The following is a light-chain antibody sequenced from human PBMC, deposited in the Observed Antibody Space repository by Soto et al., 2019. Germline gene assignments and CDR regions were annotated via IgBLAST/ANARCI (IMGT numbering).Light chain of an antibody. V-gene: IGKV1-39*01. CDR1: QTISSY. Sequence: DLQMTPSPSSLSASVGDRVPITCRASQTISSYLNWYQQRPGKAPNLLIYASSSLQSGVPPRFSGSGSGTDFTLTISTLQPEDCATYYCQQTYSTPNTFGQGTRLEIK. CDR3: QQTYSTPNT. J-gene: IGKJ5*01. CDR2: ASS.